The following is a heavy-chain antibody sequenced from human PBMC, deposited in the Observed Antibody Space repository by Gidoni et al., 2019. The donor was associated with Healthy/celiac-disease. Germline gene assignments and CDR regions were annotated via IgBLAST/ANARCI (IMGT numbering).Heavy chain of an antibody. D-gene: IGHD3-9*01. CDR3: ARGNGLRYFDWLFSRNWFDP. Sequence: QVQLQQWGAGLWKPSATLSLTCAVYGGSSSGYYWSWIRQPPGKGLEWIGEINHSGSTNYNPSLKSRVTISVDTSKNQFSLKLSSVTAADTAVYYCARGNGLRYFDWLFSRNWFDPWGQGTLVTVSS. CDR1: GGSSSGYY. V-gene: IGHV4-34*01. CDR2: INHSGST. J-gene: IGHJ5*02.